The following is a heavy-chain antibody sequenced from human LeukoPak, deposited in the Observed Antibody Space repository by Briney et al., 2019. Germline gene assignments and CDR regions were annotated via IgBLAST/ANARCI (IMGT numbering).Heavy chain of an antibody. CDR2: IRYDGSKK. CDR3: AKHAEEWETPDY. J-gene: IGHJ4*02. Sequence: GGSLRLSCAASGGTFSSYGMHWGRQAPGKGMEWVAFIRYDGSKKYYADSVKGRFTISRDNSKNTLYLQMNSLRAEDTAVYYCAKHAEEWETPDYWGQGTLVTVSS. V-gene: IGHV3-30*02. CDR1: GGTFSSYG. D-gene: IGHD1-26*01.